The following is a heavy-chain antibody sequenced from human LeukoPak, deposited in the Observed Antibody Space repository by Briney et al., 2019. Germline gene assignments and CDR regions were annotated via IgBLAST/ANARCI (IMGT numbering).Heavy chain of an antibody. D-gene: IGHD6-19*01. CDR1: GFTFNIYS. CDR3: ARVYSSGWSLPFDY. J-gene: IGHJ4*02. V-gene: IGHV3-30*04. Sequence: PGGSLKLSCAASGFTFNIYSMHWVRQAPGKGLEWVAVMSYDGSNKYYADSVKGRFTISRDNSKNTLFLQMDSLRAEDTAVYYCARVYSSGWSLPFDYWGQGTLVTVSS. CDR2: MSYDGSNK.